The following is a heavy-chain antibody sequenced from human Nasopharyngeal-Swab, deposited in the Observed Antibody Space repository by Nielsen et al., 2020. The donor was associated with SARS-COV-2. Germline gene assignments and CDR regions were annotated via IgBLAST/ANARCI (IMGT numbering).Heavy chain of an antibody. D-gene: IGHD2/OR15-2a*01. Sequence: SETLSLTCTVSGGSISSGGYYWSWIRQHPGKGLAWIGYIYYSGSIYYNPSLKSRVTISVDTSKNQFSLKLSSVTAADTAVYYCAGVLFTYFDYWGQGTLVTVSS. CDR1: GGSISSGGYY. J-gene: IGHJ4*02. CDR3: AGVLFTYFDY. CDR2: IYYSGSI. V-gene: IGHV4-31*03.